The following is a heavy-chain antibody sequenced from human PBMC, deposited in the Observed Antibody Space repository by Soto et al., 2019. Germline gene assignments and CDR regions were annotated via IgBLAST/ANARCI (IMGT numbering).Heavy chain of an antibody. CDR3: ARGDREDIAEVIGVRPGEYGVDV. CDR2: ISYDGGNK. J-gene: IGHJ6*02. D-gene: IGHD2-15*01. CDR1: GSTFRNYA. Sequence: QVQLVESGGGVVQPGRSLRLSCAASGSTFRNYAVHWVRQAPGKGLECVAVISYDGGNKFYRDYVKGRFTISRDNSKNTLYLQINSLRYEDTAVYYCARGDREDIAEVIGVRPGEYGVDVWGQGTTVTVSS. V-gene: IGHV3-30-3*01.